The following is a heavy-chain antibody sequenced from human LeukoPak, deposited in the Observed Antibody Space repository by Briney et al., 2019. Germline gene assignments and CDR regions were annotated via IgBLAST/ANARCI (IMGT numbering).Heavy chain of an antibody. D-gene: IGHD5-12*01. Sequence: GGSLRLSCAASGFTFSDYYMSWIRQAPGKGLEWVSYISSSGSTIYYADSVKGRFTVSRDNSKNTLYLQMNSLRAEDTAVYYCAKASLRRGYSGYDHYWGQGTLVTVSS. J-gene: IGHJ4*02. CDR1: GFTFSDYY. CDR3: AKASLRRGYSGYDHY. V-gene: IGHV3-11*01. CDR2: ISSSGSTI.